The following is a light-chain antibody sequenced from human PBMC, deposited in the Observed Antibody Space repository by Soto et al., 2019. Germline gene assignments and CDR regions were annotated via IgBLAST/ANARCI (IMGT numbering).Light chain of an antibody. Sequence: DIQMTQSPSSLSASVGDRVTITCRASQGISNYLAWYQQKPGKVPKLLIYAASTLQSGVPSRFRGSGSGTDFTITISSLQPEDVAIYYCQRYNSAPRTFGQGTKVEIK. CDR3: QRYNSAPRT. CDR1: QGISNY. V-gene: IGKV1-27*01. CDR2: AAS. J-gene: IGKJ1*01.